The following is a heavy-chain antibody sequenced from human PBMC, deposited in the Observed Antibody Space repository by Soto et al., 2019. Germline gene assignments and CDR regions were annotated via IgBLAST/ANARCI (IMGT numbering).Heavy chain of an antibody. J-gene: IGHJ4*02. D-gene: IGHD3-10*01. Sequence: GGSLRLSCAASGFTFSSYAMHWVRQAPGKGLEWVAVISYDGSNKYYADSVKGRFTISRDNSKDTLYLQMNSLRAEDTAVYYCARDLQAGFDYWGQGTLVTVSS. V-gene: IGHV3-30-3*01. CDR2: ISYDGSNK. CDR3: ARDLQAGFDY. CDR1: GFTFSSYA.